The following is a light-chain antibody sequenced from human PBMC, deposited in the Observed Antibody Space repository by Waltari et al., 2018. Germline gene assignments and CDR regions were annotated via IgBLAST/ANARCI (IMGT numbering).Light chain of an antibody. Sequence: EIVLTQSPGTLSLSPGERATLSCRASQSVSCSYLAWYQQKPGQAPRLLIYVASSRATGIPDRFSGSGSGTDFTLTISRLEPEDFAVYYCQQYGSSPNSFGQGTKLEIK. CDR1: QSVSCSY. CDR2: VAS. J-gene: IGKJ2*03. V-gene: IGKV3-20*01. CDR3: QQYGSSPNS.